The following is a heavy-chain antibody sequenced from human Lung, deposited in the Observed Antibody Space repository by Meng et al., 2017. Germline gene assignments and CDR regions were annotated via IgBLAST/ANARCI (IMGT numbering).Heavy chain of an antibody. CDR1: GGSFSDYY. J-gene: IGHJ4*02. Sequence: QAQLQEWGAGLLQPSDTLSLTCVVSGGSFSDYYWSWIRQPPGKGLEWIGEINHSGSTNYNPSLESRATISVDTSQNNLSLKLSSVTAADSAVYYCARGPTTMAHDFDYWGQGTLVTVSS. D-gene: IGHD4-11*01. CDR3: ARGPTTMAHDFDY. V-gene: IGHV4-34*01. CDR2: INHSGST.